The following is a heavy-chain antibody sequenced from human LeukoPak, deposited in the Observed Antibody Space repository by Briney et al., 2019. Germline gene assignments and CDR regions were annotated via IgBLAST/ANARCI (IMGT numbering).Heavy chain of an antibody. J-gene: IGHJ5*02. CDR2: ISSSSSTI. Sequence: PGGSLRLSCAASGFTFSDYYMSWIRQAPGKGLEWVSYISSSSSTIYYADSVKGRFTISRDNAKNSLYLRMDTLRAEDTAVYYCARAPRFRLVGVPKGPFDPWGQGTLVTVSS. V-gene: IGHV3-11*01. CDR3: ARAPRFRLVGVPKGPFDP. CDR1: GFTFSDYY. D-gene: IGHD1-26*01.